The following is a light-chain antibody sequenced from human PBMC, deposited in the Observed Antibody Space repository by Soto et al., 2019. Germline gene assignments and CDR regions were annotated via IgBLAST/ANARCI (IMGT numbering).Light chain of an antibody. CDR3: SSYTSSSTLV. J-gene: IGLJ3*02. Sequence: QSALTQPASVSGSPGQSITISCTGTSSDIGGYNYVSWYQHLPDKAPKLIIYEVSNRPSGVSNRFSGSKSGNTASLTVSGLQADDEADYYCSSYTSSSTLVFGGGTKVTVL. CDR2: EVS. CDR1: SSDIGGYNY. V-gene: IGLV2-14*01.